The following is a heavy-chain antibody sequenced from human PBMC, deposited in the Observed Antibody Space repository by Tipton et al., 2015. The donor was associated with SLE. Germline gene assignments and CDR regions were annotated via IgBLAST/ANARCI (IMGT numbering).Heavy chain of an antibody. J-gene: IGHJ2*01. V-gene: IGHV4-61*02. CDR2: IYTSGST. CDR3: ARVENPLYSSSWYKGYFDL. Sequence: TLSLTCTVSGGSISSGSYYWSWIRQPAGKGLEWIGRIYTSGSTNYNPSLKSRVTISVDTSRNQFSLKLSSVTAADTAVYYCARVENPLYSSSWYKGYFDLWGRGTLVTVSS. D-gene: IGHD6-13*01. CDR1: GGSISSGSYY.